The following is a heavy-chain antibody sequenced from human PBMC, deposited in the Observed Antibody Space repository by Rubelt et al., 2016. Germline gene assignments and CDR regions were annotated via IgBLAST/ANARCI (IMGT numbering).Heavy chain of an antibody. CDR3: ARGELIVVAHDAFDI. CDR2: IYFSGST. Sequence: QVQLQESGPGLVKPSETLSLTCTVSGGSISSYYWSWIRQPPGKGLECIGYIYFSGSTNYNPSLESRVTISVDTSKNQFSRKLSSVTAADTAVYYCARGELIVVAHDAFDIWGQGTMVTVSS. CDR1: GGSISSYY. V-gene: IGHV4-59*12. D-gene: IGHD3-22*01. J-gene: IGHJ3*02.